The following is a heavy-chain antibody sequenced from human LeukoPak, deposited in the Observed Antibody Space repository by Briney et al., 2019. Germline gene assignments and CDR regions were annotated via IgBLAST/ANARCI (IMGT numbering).Heavy chain of an antibody. V-gene: IGHV4-39*01. J-gene: IGHJ1*01. CDR1: GGSISSSSYY. CDR3: VQNIPGTIEH. CDR2: IYSSGTT. Sequence: PSETLSLTRTVSGGSISSSSYYWGWIRQPPGKGLACIGNIYSSGTTYYNPSLKSRVTISIDTSKSQFSLRLSSVTAADTAVYYCVQNIPGTIEHWGQGTLVTVSS. D-gene: IGHD1-7*01.